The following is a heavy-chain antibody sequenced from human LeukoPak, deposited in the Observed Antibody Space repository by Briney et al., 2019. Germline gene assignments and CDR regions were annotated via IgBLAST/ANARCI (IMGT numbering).Heavy chain of an antibody. V-gene: IGHV3-7*01. D-gene: IGHD2-15*01. Sequence: PGGSLRLSCAASGFTFSSYWMSWVRQAPGKGLEWVANIKQDGSEKYYVDSVKGRFTISRDNAKNSLYLQMNSLRAEDTAVYYCARDWSCSGGSCYPFGYWGQGTLVTVSS. CDR1: GFTFSSYW. CDR2: IKQDGSEK. J-gene: IGHJ4*02. CDR3: ARDWSCSGGSCYPFGY.